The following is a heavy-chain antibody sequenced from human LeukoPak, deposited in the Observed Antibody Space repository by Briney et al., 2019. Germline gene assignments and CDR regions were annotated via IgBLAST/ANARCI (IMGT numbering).Heavy chain of an antibody. V-gene: IGHV3-30*02. J-gene: IGHJ4*02. CDR2: IRYDGNNK. CDR1: GFTFSNYG. D-gene: IGHD1-14*01. Sequence: GGALRLSCGASGFTFSNYGMLWVRQAPGKGLEWVAFIRYDGNNKLYADSMKGRFTISRDNSKNTLYLHINSLRAEDTAVYYCVKDNPLDYWGQGTLVIVSS. CDR3: VKDNPLDY.